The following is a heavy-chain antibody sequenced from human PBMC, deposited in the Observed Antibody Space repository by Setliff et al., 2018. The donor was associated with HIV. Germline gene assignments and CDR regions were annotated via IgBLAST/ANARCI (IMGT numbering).Heavy chain of an antibody. V-gene: IGHV4-4*08. J-gene: IGHJ6*03. Sequence: SETLSLTCTVSGGSISSHYWSWIRQPPGEGLEWIGHIYTSGSTNYNPSLKSRVTMSVGTSKTQFSLTLSSVTAADTAVYYCARCYYNFWSGYPLDYMDVWGKGTTVTVSS. D-gene: IGHD3-3*01. CDR2: IYTSGST. CDR1: GGSISSHY. CDR3: ARCYYNFWSGYPLDYMDV.